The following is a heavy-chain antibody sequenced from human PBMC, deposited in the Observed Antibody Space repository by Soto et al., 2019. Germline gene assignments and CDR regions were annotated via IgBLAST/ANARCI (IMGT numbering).Heavy chain of an antibody. CDR2: ISWNSGSI. V-gene: IGHV3-9*01. CDR3: AKDGVYDILTGYYPDY. J-gene: IGHJ4*02. Sequence: GGSLRLSCAASGFTFDDYAMHWVRQAPGKGLEWVSGISWNSGSIGYADSVKGRFTISRDNAKNSLYLQMNSLRAEDTALYYCAKDGVYDILTGYYPDYWGQGTLVTVSS. D-gene: IGHD3-9*01. CDR1: GFTFDDYA.